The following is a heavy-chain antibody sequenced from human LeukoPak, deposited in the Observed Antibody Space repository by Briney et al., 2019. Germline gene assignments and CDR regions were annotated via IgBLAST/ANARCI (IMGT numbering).Heavy chain of an antibody. Sequence: ASETLSLSCTVSGGSISSYYWSWIRQPPGKGLEWLGYSYCSGSTNYNPSLKSRVTISVDTSKNQFSLKLSSVTAADTAVYYCARDSSAVDTAMVRGWFDPWGQGTLVTVSA. V-gene: IGHV4-59*01. J-gene: IGHJ5*02. CDR2: SYCSGST. D-gene: IGHD5-18*01. CDR1: GGSISSYY. CDR3: ARDSSAVDTAMVRGWFDP.